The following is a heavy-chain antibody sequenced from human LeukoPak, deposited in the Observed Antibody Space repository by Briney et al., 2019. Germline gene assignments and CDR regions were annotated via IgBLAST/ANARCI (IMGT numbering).Heavy chain of an antibody. J-gene: IGHJ4*02. Sequence: PGGSLRLSCAASGFTFSSYAMHWVRQAPGKGLEWVAVISYDGSNKYYADSVKGRFTISRDNFKNTLYLQMNSLRAEDTAVYYCVRDRDDSSGYYRYFDYWGQGTLVTVSS. CDR1: GFTFSSYA. CDR3: VRDRDDSSGYYRYFDY. CDR2: ISYDGSNK. D-gene: IGHD3-22*01. V-gene: IGHV3-30-3*01.